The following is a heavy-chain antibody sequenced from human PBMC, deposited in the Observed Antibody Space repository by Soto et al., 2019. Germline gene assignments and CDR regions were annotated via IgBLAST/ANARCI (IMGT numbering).Heavy chain of an antibody. CDR3: ARAIGYYDSSGYYGAFDI. CDR2: IYYSGST. D-gene: IGHD3-22*01. CDR1: GGSISSGDYY. Sequence: SETLSLTCTVSGGSISSGDYYWSWIRQPPGKGLEWIGYIYYSGSTYYNPSLKSRVTISVDTSKNQFSLKLSSVTAADTAVYYCARAIGYYDSSGYYGAFDIWGQGTMVT. V-gene: IGHV4-30-4*01. J-gene: IGHJ3*02.